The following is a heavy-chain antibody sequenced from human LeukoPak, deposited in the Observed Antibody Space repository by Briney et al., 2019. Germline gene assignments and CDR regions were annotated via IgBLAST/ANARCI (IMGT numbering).Heavy chain of an antibody. V-gene: IGHV5-51*01. Sequence: GESLKISCKGSGYSFTSYWIGWVRQMPGKGLEWMGIIYPGDSDTRYSPSFQGQVTISADKSISTAYLQWSSLKASDTATYYCARRVYDSTLNGYYFDYWGQGTLVTVSS. CDR1: GYSFTSYW. D-gene: IGHD3-22*01. J-gene: IGHJ4*02. CDR3: ARRVYDSTLNGYYFDY. CDR2: IYPGDSDT.